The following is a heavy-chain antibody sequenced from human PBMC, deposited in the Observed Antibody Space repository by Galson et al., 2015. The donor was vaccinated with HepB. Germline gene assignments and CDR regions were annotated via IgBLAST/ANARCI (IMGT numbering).Heavy chain of an antibody. Sequence: SLRLSCAASGFTFSTYSINWVRQAPGKGLEWVSYITGSSTTIHYADSVKGRFTISRDNAKDSVYLQMNSLRAEDTAVYYCARVGYGYYSSDYWGPGTLVTGSS. J-gene: IGHJ4*02. V-gene: IGHV3-48*04. CDR2: ITGSSTTI. CDR1: GFTFSTYS. D-gene: IGHD3-10*01. CDR3: ARVGYGYYSSDY.